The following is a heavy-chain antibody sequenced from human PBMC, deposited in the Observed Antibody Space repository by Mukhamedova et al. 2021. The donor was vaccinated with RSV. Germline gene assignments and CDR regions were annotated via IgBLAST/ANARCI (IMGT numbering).Heavy chain of an antibody. CDR3: ARESWDGSGSSQFDY. CDR2: ISSSGSTI. D-gene: IGHD3-10*01. V-gene: IGHV3-11*01. Sequence: PGKGLEWVSYISSSGSTIYYADSVKGRLTISRDNAKNSLYLQMNSLRAEDTAVYYCARESWDGSGSSQFDYWGQGTLVTVSS. J-gene: IGHJ4*02.